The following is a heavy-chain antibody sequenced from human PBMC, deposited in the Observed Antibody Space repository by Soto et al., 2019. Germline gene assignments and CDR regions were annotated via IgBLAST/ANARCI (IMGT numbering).Heavy chain of an antibody. CDR2: ISGSGGST. J-gene: IGHJ6*02. Sequence: GGSLRLSCAASGFIFRDWFMSWIRQAPGKGLEWVSAISGSGGSTYYADSVKGRFTISRDNSKNTLYLQMNSLRAEDTAVYYCANTFLDVLLCMDVWGQGTTVTVSS. CDR1: GFIFRDWF. CDR3: ANTFLDVLLCMDV. V-gene: IGHV3-23*01. D-gene: IGHD3-10*01.